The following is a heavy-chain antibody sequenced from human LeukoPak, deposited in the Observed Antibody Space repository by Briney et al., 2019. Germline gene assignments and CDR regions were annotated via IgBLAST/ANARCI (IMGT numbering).Heavy chain of an antibody. V-gene: IGHV3-33*01. J-gene: IGHJ3*01. D-gene: IGHD4-17*01. Sequence: GGSLRLSCAASRFTFRNHYMHWVRQAPGKGLEWVALIWFDGSNTDYADPVKGRFTISRDNANKTLYLQMNSLRVEDTAVYYCARALIDYDYGDYEGENAFDLWGQGTMVVVSS. CDR3: ARALIDYDYGDYEGENAFDL. CDR2: IWFDGSNT. CDR1: RFTFRNHY.